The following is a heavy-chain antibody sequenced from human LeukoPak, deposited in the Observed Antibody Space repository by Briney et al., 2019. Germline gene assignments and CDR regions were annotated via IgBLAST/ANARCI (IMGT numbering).Heavy chain of an antibody. D-gene: IGHD1-20*01. J-gene: IGHJ3*02. V-gene: IGHV1-2*04. CDR2: INPNSGGT. Sequence: ASVKVSCRASGYTFTGYYMHWVRQAPGQGLEWMGWINPNSGGTNYAQKFQGWVTMTRDTSISTAYMELSRLRSDDTAVYYCARGGITGTTRGPTRLNDAFDIWGQGTMVTVSS. CDR3: ARGGITGTTRGPTRLNDAFDI. CDR1: GYTFTGYY.